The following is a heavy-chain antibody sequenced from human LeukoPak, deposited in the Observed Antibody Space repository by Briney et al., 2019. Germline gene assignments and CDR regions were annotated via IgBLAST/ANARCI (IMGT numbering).Heavy chain of an antibody. CDR3: THSGSYYNEYYFDY. Sequence: SETLSLTCTVSGGSISSHYWSWIRQPPGKGLEWIEYIYYSGSTNYNPSLKSRVTISVDTSKNQFSLKLSSVTAADTAVYYCTHSGSYYNEYYFDYWGQGTLVTVSS. CDR2: IYYSGST. J-gene: IGHJ4*02. CDR1: GGSISSHY. D-gene: IGHD3-10*01. V-gene: IGHV4-59*11.